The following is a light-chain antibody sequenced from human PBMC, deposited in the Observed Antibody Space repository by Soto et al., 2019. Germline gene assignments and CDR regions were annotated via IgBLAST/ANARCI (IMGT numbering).Light chain of an antibody. CDR2: EVS. CDR3: SSYAGSNNFCV. J-gene: IGLJ1*01. Sequence: QSVLTQPPSASWSPGQSVIISCTGTSSDIEVYNYVSWYQQHPGKAPKLMIYEVSKRPSGVPDRFSGSKSGNTASLTVSGLQAEDEADYYCSSYAGSNNFCVFGTGTKVTVL. V-gene: IGLV2-8*01. CDR1: SSDIEVYNY.